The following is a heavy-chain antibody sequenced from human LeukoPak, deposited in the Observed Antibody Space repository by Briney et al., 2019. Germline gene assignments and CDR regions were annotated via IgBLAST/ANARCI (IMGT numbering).Heavy chain of an antibody. CDR1: GGSFSGYC. J-gene: IGHJ5*02. CDR2: INHSGST. CDR3: ARRSPSSDIVVVPAAIRSTNWFDP. D-gene: IGHD2-2*02. Sequence: SETLSLTCAVYGGSFSGYCWSWIRQPPGKGLEWIGEINHSGSTNYNPSLKSRVTISVDTSKNQFSLKLSSVTAADTAVYYCARRSPSSDIVVVPAAIRSTNWFDPWGQGTLVTVSS. V-gene: IGHV4-34*01.